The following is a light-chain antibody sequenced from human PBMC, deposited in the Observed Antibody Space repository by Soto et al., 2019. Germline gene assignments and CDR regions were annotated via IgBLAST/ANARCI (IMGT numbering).Light chain of an antibody. V-gene: IGLV2-23*01. Sequence: QSALTQPASVSGSPGQSKTISCTGTNSDVGGYNLVSWYQHRPGKAPKLIIYGGSKRPSGVSDRFSGSKSGNTASLTISGLQAEDEADYYCCSFAGTFTYVFGTGTKLTVL. CDR2: GGS. J-gene: IGLJ1*01. CDR1: NSDVGGYNL. CDR3: CSFAGTFTYV.